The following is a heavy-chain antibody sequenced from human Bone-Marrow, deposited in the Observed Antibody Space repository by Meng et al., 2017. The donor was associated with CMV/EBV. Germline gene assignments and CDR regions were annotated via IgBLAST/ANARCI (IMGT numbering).Heavy chain of an antibody. Sequence: SVKVSCKASGGTFSSYAISWVRQAPGQGLEWMGGIIPIFGTANYAQKFQGRVTIPTDESTSTAYMELSSLRSEDTAVYYCARDAVVPAATKTNWFDPWGQGTLVTVSS. CDR1: GGTFSSYA. CDR3: ARDAVVPAATKTNWFDP. J-gene: IGHJ5*02. D-gene: IGHD2-2*01. V-gene: IGHV1-69*05. CDR2: IIPIFGTA.